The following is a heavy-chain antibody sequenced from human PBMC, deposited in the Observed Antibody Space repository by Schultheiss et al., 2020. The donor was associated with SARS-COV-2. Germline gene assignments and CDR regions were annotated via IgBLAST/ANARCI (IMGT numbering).Heavy chain of an antibody. CDR1: GFSFSTYR. CDR2: ISGSGSTT. Sequence: GGSLRLSCAASGFSFSTYRMNWVRQAPGKGLEWVSHISGSGSTTYYADSVKGRFTMSRDNAKNSLYLQMNSLRDDDTAVYYCARGGGYGRHDVWGQGTLVTVSS. J-gene: IGHJ4*02. CDR3: ARGGGYGRHDV. V-gene: IGHV3-48*02. D-gene: IGHD5-12*01.